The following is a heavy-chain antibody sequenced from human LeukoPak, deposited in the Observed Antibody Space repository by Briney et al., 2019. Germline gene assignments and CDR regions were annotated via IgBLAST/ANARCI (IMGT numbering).Heavy chain of an antibody. Sequence: ASVKVSCKASGYTFTGYYIHWVRLAPGQGLAWMGRINSNNGVSNYAQRFQGRVTMTRDTSISTAYMELSGLTSDDTAVYYCARRFCTGGCCYPDYWGQGTLVTVPS. D-gene: IGHD2-15*01. CDR1: GYTFTGYY. J-gene: IGHJ4*02. V-gene: IGHV1-2*02. CDR3: ARRFCTGGCCYPDY. CDR2: INSNNGVS.